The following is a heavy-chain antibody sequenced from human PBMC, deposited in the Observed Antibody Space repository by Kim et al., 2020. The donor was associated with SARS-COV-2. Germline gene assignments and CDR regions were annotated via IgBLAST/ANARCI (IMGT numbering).Heavy chain of an antibody. Sequence: TNSNRSLQSRVTMSVDTSKNQFSLKLSSVTAADTAVYYCARVSSYPYFDYWGQGTLVTVSS. CDR2: T. J-gene: IGHJ4*02. CDR3: ARVSSYPYFDY. D-gene: IGHD1-26*01. V-gene: IGHV4-4*07.